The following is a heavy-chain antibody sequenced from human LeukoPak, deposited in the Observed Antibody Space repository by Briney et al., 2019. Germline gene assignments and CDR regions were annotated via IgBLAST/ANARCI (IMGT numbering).Heavy chain of an antibody. Sequence: ASLKVSCKASGYTFTSYGTSWVRQAPGQGLEWMGWISAYNGNTNYAQKLQGRVTMTTDTSTSTAYMELRSLRSDDTAVYYCARFFSEGYYDSSGYLIFDYWGQGTLVTVSS. CDR2: ISAYNGNT. J-gene: IGHJ4*02. CDR3: ARFFSEGYYDSSGYLIFDY. V-gene: IGHV1-18*01. D-gene: IGHD3-22*01. CDR1: GYTFTSYG.